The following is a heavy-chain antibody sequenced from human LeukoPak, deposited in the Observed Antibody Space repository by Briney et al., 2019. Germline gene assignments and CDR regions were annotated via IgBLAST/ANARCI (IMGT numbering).Heavy chain of an antibody. CDR3: ARDSPSGPYHYGSGSSDAFDI. Sequence: GVSLRLSCAASGVTFSSYSMNWVRQAPVKGLEWVSSISSSSSYIYYADSVMGRFTISRDNAKKSLYLQMNSLRGEDTAVYYCARDSPSGPYHYGSGSSDAFDIWGQGTMVTVSS. CDR1: GVTFSSYS. D-gene: IGHD3-10*01. CDR2: ISSSSSYI. J-gene: IGHJ3*02. V-gene: IGHV3-21*01.